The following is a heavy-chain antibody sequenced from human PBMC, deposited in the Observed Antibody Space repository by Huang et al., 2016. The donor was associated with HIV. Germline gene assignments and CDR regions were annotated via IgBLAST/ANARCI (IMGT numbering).Heavy chain of an antibody. V-gene: IGHV4-61*09. CDR1: GGSISTGNYD. D-gene: IGHD3-3*01. J-gene: IGHJ3*02. Sequence: QVQLQESGPGLVKPSETLSITCTVSGGSISTGNYDWSWIRQPAGKGLEWVGHLSTGGSATCHPALKIRVTISLDTSKTQFSLKLSSVTAADSAVYYCARVESGYYDAFDIWGPGTTVTVSS. CDR3: ARVESGYYDAFDI. CDR2: LSTGGSA.